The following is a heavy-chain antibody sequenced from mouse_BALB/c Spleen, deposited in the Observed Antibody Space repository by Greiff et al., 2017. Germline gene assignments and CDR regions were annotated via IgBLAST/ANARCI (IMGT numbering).Heavy chain of an antibody. J-gene: IGHJ3*01. V-gene: IGHV14-3*02. CDR1: GFNIKDTY. CDR3: ARSGQLGLPFAY. CDR2: IDPANGNT. D-gene: IGHD3-2*01. Sequence: EVKLQESGAELVKPGASVKLSCTASGFNIKDTYMHWVKQRPEQGLEWIGRIDPANGNTKYDPKFQGKATITADTSSNTAYLQLSSLTSEDTAVYYCARSGQLGLPFAYWGQGTLVTVSA.